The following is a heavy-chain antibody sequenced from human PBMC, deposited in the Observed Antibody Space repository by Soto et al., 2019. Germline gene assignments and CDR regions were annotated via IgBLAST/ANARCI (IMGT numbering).Heavy chain of an antibody. CDR3: ARMGDSSGYSGWFDP. J-gene: IGHJ5*02. CDR1: GFTFSTYT. D-gene: IGHD3-22*01. V-gene: IGHV3-66*01. Sequence: PGGSLRLSCAASGFTFSTYTMYWVRQAPGKGLEWVSVIYSGGSTYYADSVKGRFTISRDNSKNTLYLQMNSLRAEDTAVYYCARMGDSSGYSGWFDPWGQGTLVTVSS. CDR2: IYSGGST.